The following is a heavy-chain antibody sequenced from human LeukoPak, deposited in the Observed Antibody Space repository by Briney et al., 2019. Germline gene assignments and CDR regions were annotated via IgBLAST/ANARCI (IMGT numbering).Heavy chain of an antibody. J-gene: IGHJ4*02. CDR2: ISGGSGST. CDR3: AKHRFESGGYHSTD. Sequence: AGSLRLSCAASGFTFSSYAMSWVRQAPGKGLAWVSTISGGSGSTYCADSVKGRFTISRDNSKNTLYLQMNSLRDKDTAVYYCAKHRFESGGYHSTDWGQGTLVTVSS. D-gene: IGHD3-22*01. V-gene: IGHV3-23*01. CDR1: GFTFSSYA.